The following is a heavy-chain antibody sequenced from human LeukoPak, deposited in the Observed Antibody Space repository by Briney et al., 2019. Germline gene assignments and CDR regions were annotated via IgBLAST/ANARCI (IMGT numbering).Heavy chain of an antibody. Sequence: PGGSLRLSCAASGFTFSGYDMTWVRQAPGRGLEWVSSIRPSGDNTYYADSVKGRFTISRDNAKNSLYLQMNSLRAEDTAVYYCARDPGGKDDYWGQGTLVTVSS. CDR1: GFTFSGYD. CDR3: ARDPGGKDDY. D-gene: IGHD4-23*01. J-gene: IGHJ4*02. V-gene: IGHV3-23*01. CDR2: IRPSGDNT.